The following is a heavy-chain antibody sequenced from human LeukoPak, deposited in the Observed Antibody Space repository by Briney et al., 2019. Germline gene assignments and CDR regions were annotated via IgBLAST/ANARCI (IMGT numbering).Heavy chain of an antibody. Sequence: GGSLRLSCAASGFTFSSYGMHWVRQAPGKGLEWVAFIRYDGSNKYYADSVKGRFTISRDNSKNTLYLQMNSLRAEDTAVYYCANPGYCSSTSCSFDYWGQGTLVTVSS. CDR2: IRYDGSNK. CDR3: ANPGYCSSTSCSFDY. J-gene: IGHJ4*02. CDR1: GFTFSSYG. D-gene: IGHD2-2*01. V-gene: IGHV3-30*02.